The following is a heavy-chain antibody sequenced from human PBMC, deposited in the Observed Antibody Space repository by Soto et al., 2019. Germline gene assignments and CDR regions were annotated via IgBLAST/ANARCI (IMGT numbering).Heavy chain of an antibody. CDR2: ISGSGGST. Sequence: GGSLRLSCAASGFTFSSYAMSWVRQAPGKGLEWVSAISGSGGSTYYADSVKGQFTIPRDNSKNTLYLQMNSLRAEDTAVYYCAKRYGKTGTTGHYWGQGTLVNVTS. V-gene: IGHV3-23*01. CDR3: AKRYGKTGTTGHY. J-gene: IGHJ4*02. D-gene: IGHD1-7*01. CDR1: GFTFSSYA.